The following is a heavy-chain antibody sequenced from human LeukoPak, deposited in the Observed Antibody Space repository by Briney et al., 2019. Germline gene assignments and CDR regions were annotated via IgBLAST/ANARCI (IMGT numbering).Heavy chain of an antibody. CDR1: RFTLSTYW. D-gene: IGHD3-3*01. CDR3: ARGVPYDSWSGPHYSDY. J-gene: IGHJ4*02. V-gene: IGHV3-7*01. CDR2: IRQDGSQE. Sequence: GSLRLSCAASRFTLSTYWMSWVRQAPGKGLEWVAHIRQDGSQEYYVDSVKGRFTISRDSAKNSLYLQMNSLRAEDTAVYYCARGVPYDSWSGPHYSDYWGQGTLVTVSS.